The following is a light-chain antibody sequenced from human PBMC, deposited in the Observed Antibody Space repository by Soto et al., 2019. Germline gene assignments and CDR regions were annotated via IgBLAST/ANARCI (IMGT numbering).Light chain of an antibody. CDR2: EVN. Sequence: QSALTQPASVSGSPGQAITISCTGTSSDVGGHNFVSWYQQYPGRAPKLMIYEVNNRPSGVSNRFSGSKSGNTASLTISGLQAEDEADYYCSSFTTSSTYVVGAGTKVTV. CDR3: SSFTTSSTYV. CDR1: SSDVGGHNF. V-gene: IGLV2-14*01. J-gene: IGLJ1*01.